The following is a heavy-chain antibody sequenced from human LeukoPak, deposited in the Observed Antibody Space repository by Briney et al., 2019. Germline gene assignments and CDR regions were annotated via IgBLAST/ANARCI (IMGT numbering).Heavy chain of an antibody. CDR2: IASDGSST. V-gene: IGHV3-74*01. Sequence: GGSLRLSCAASGFTFSNYWMSWVRQAPGKGLVWVSRIASDGSSTTYADSVKGRFSISRDNAKNTLYLQMNSLRVEDTAVYYCARGRPHGNDYWGQGTLVTVSS. D-gene: IGHD4-23*01. CDR1: GFTFSNYW. J-gene: IGHJ4*02. CDR3: ARGRPHGNDY.